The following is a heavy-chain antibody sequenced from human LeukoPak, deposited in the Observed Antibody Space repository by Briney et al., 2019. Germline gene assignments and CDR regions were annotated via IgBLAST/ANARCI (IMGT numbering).Heavy chain of an antibody. V-gene: IGHV3-7*01. Sequence: GGSLRLSCAASGFTFSSYWMSWVRQAPGKGLEWVANIKQDGTEKYYVESVRGRFTISRDNAKNSLYLQMNSLRAEDTAVYYCATPSGYSSGWYPFDYWGQGTLVTVSS. CDR2: IKQDGTEK. D-gene: IGHD6-19*01. J-gene: IGHJ4*02. CDR1: GFTFSSYW. CDR3: ATPSGYSSGWYPFDY.